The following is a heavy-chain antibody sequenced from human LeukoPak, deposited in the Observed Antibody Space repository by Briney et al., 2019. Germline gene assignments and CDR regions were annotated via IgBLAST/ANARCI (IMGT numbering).Heavy chain of an antibody. Sequence: ASVKVSCKASGYTFTSYAMNWVRQAPGQGLEWMGWMNPNSGNTGYAQKFQGRVTMTRNTSISTAYMELSSLRSEDTAVYYCARGRGRWPTVNYWGQGTLVTVSS. V-gene: IGHV1-8*02. CDR1: GYTFTSYA. D-gene: IGHD4-11*01. CDR2: MNPNSGNT. CDR3: ARGRGRWPTVNY. J-gene: IGHJ4*02.